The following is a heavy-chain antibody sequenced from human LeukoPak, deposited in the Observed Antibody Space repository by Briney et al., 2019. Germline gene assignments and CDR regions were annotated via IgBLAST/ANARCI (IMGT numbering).Heavy chain of an antibody. CDR3: ARGCSGDRCYLLEDNWFDS. CDR2: IIPLFGTA. J-gene: IGHJ5*01. V-gene: IGHV1-69*05. CDR1: GGTFSSYA. D-gene: IGHD2-15*01. Sequence: ASVKVSCKASGGTFSSYAISWVRQAPGQGLEWVGRIIPLFGTANYAQKFQGRVTITTGESTSTAYMELSSLRSEDTAVYYRARGCSGDRCYLLEDNWFDSWGQGTLVTVSS.